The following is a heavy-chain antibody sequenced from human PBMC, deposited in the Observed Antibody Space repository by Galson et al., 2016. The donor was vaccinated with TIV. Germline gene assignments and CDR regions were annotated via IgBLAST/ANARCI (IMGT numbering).Heavy chain of an antibody. Sequence: SVKVSCKASGYTFGNYGISWMRQAPGQGLEWVGWISASNGDTDYARKFQGRITMTKDTFTSTVSMELRSLRSEDTAVFYCARESDCSSGTCYSRAFDDWGQGTPVTVSS. J-gene: IGHJ4*02. CDR1: GYTFGNYG. CDR3: ARESDCSSGTCYSRAFDD. V-gene: IGHV1-18*04. CDR2: ISASNGDT. D-gene: IGHD2-2*02.